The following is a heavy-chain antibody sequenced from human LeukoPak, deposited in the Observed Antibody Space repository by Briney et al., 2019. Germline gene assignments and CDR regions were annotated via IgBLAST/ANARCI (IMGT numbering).Heavy chain of an antibody. V-gene: IGHV4-4*02. Sequence: PSGTLSLTCAVSGGPISSSNWWSWVRQPPGKGLEWIGEIYHSGSTNYNPSLKSRVTISVGKSKNQFSLKLSSVTAADTAVYYCASDDSKTPYSSSWYVLWGQGTLVTVSS. CDR2: IYHSGST. CDR1: GGPISSSNW. J-gene: IGHJ5*02. CDR3: ASDDSKTPYSSSWYVL. D-gene: IGHD6-19*01.